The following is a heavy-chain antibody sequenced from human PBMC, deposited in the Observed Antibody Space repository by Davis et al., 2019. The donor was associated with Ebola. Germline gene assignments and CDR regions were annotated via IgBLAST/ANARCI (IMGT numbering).Heavy chain of an antibody. D-gene: IGHD7-27*01. CDR1: GFTFRSYA. CDR2: IYSGGST. CDR3: ARDLGNYGMDV. J-gene: IGHJ6*02. V-gene: IGHV3-66*01. Sequence: GESLKISCAASGFTFRSYAMSWVRQAPGKGLEWVSVIYSGGSTYYADSVKGRFTISRDNAKNSLYLQMNSLRAEDTAVYYCARDLGNYGMDVWGQGTTVTVSS.